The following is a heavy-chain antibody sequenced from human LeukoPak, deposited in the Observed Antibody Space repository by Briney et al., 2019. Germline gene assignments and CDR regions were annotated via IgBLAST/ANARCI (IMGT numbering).Heavy chain of an antibody. CDR1: GYTFTSYG. V-gene: IGHV1-18*01. CDR3: ATSLWSGYYRRAFDI. D-gene: IGHD3-3*01. CDR2: ISAYNGNT. J-gene: IGHJ3*02. Sequence: ASVKVSCKASGYTFTSYGISWVRQAPGQGLEWMGWISAYNGNTNYAQKLQGRVTMTTDTSTSTAYMELRSLRSDDTAVYYCATSLWSGYYRRAFDIWGQGTMVTVSS.